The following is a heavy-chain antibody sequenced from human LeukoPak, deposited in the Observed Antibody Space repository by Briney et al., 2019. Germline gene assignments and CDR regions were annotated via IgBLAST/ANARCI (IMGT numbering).Heavy chain of an antibody. Sequence: SETLSLTCTVSGGSISSSSYYWGWLRQPPGKGLEWLGSIYYSGSTYYNPSLKSRVTISVDTSKNQFSLKLSSVTAADTAVYYCARADIAAAGVDYWGQGTLVTVSS. J-gene: IGHJ4*02. CDR2: IYYSGST. CDR1: GGSISSSSYY. D-gene: IGHD6-13*01. V-gene: IGHV4-39*07. CDR3: ARADIAAAGVDY.